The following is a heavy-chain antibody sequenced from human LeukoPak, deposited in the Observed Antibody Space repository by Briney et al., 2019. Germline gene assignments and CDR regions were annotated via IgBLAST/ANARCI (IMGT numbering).Heavy chain of an antibody. Sequence: SQTLSLTCAISGDSVSSNSAAWNWIRQSPSRGLEWLGRTYYRSKWYTDYAVSVKSRITINPDTSKNQFSLQLNSVTPEDTAVYYCARDYSSSWFRPPYYFDYWGQGTLVTVSS. V-gene: IGHV6-1*01. CDR1: GDSVSSNSAA. D-gene: IGHD6-13*01. CDR2: TYYRSKWYT. J-gene: IGHJ4*02. CDR3: ARDYSSSWFRPPYYFDY.